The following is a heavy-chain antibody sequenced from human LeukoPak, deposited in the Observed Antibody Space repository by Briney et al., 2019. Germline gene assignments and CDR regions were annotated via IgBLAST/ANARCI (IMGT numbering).Heavy chain of an antibody. CDR1: GGSFSGYY. CDR3: ARDSSSWYGVTNNWFDP. V-gene: IGHV4-34*01. CDR2: INHSGST. J-gene: IGHJ5*02. Sequence: SETLSLTCAVYGGSFSGYYWSWIRQPPGKGLEWIGEINHSGSTNYNPSLKSRVTISVDTSKNQFSLKLSSVTAEDTAVYYCARDSSSWYGVTNNWFDPWGQGTLVTVSS. D-gene: IGHD6-13*01.